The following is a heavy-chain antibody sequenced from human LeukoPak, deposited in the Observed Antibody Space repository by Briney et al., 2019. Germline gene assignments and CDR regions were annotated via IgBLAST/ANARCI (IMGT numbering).Heavy chain of an antibody. CDR2: ISSSGSTI. CDR1: GFTFSSYE. Sequence: WGSLSLSCAASGFTFSSYEMNWVRQAPGKGLEWVSYISSSGSTIYYADSVKGRFTISRDNAKNSLYLQMNSLRAEDTAVYYCARVQRELFLKYYFDYWGQGTLVTVSS. D-gene: IGHD3-10*01. J-gene: IGHJ4*02. CDR3: ARVQRELFLKYYFDY. V-gene: IGHV3-48*03.